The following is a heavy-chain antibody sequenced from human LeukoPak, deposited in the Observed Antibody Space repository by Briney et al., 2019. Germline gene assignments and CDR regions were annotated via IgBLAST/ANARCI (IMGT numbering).Heavy chain of an antibody. Sequence: SETLSLSCTCSGGSISSGSYYWSWIRQPAGKGLEWIGRIYTSGSTNYNPSLKSRVTISVDTSKNQFSLKLSSVTAADTAVYYCARGYSSSWASGYWGQGTLVTVSS. CDR1: GGSISSGSYY. J-gene: IGHJ4*02. CDR2: IYTSGST. V-gene: IGHV4-61*02. CDR3: ARGYSSSWASGY. D-gene: IGHD6-13*01.